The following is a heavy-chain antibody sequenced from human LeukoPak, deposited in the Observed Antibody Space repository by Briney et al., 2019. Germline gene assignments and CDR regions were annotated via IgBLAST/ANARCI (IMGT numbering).Heavy chain of an antibody. CDR2: ISGSGGST. V-gene: IGHV3-23*01. CDR1: GFTFSSYA. Sequence: GGSLRLSCAVSGFTFSSYAISWVRQAPGKGLEWVPAISGSGGSTYYADSVKGRFTISRDNSKNTLYLQMNSLRAEDTAVYYCAKDRGSYFTYFDYWGQGTLVTVPS. J-gene: IGHJ4*02. D-gene: IGHD1-26*01. CDR3: AKDRGSYFTYFDY.